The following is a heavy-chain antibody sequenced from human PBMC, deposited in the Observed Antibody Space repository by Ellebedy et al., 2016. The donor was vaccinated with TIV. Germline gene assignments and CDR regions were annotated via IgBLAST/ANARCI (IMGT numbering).Heavy chain of an antibody. J-gene: IGHJ6*02. CDR1: GFTFSSYA. Sequence: GESLKISXAASGFTFSSYAMHWVRQAPGKGLEWVAVISYDGSNKYYADSVEGRFTISRDNSKNTLYLQMNSLRAEDTAVYYCARDREIWATGTNYYGMDVWGQGTTVTVSS. CDR3: ARDREIWATGTNYYGMDV. V-gene: IGHV3-30-3*01. CDR2: ISYDGSNK. D-gene: IGHD3-16*01.